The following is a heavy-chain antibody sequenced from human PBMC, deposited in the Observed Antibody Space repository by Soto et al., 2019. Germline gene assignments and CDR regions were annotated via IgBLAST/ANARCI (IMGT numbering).Heavy chain of an antibody. D-gene: IGHD6-13*01. CDR3: AKGIAAAGGGGH. CDR1: GFTFSGFE. Sequence: EVRLVESGGGLVQPGGSLRLSCTGSGFTFSGFEMNWVRQAPGKGLEWIAYINTRGTTRYYADSVKGRFTISRDNAKKSLYLQGSSPGAEDTAFYYCAKGIAAAGGGGHWGQGTLVTVSS. V-gene: IGHV3-48*03. CDR2: INTRGTTR. J-gene: IGHJ4*02.